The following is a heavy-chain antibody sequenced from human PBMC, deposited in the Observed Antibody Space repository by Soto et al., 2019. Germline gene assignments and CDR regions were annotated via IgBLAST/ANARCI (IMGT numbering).Heavy chain of an antibody. CDR1: GFTFSSYG. CDR2: ISYDGSNK. D-gene: IGHD5-18*01. J-gene: IGHJ6*02. V-gene: IGHV3-30*18. CDR3: AKTRVYSYYYGMDV. Sequence: PGGSLRLSCAASGFTFSSYGIHWVRQAPGKGLEWVAVISYDGSNKYYADSVKGRFTISRDNSKSTLYLQMNSLRAEDTAVYYCAKTRVYSYYYGMDVWGQGTTVTVSS.